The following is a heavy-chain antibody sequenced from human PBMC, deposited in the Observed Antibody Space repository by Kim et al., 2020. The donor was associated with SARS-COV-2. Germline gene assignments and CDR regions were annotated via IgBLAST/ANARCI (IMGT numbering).Heavy chain of an antibody. D-gene: IGHD3-3*01. CDR1: GGSFSGYY. Sequence: SETLSLTCAVYGGSFSGYYWSWIRQPPGKGLEWIEEINHSGSTNYNPSLKSRVTISVDTSKNQFSLKLSSVTAADTAVYYCARVGRFLEWLLSNHYYYY. CDR2: INHSGST. CDR3: ARVGRFLEWLLSNHYYYY. J-gene: IGHJ6*03. V-gene: IGHV4-34*01.